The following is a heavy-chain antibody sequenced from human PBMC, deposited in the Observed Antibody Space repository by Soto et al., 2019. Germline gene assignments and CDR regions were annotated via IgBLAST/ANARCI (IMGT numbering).Heavy chain of an antibody. V-gene: IGHV4-39*07. D-gene: IGHD2-21*01. CDR2: IYYDGNT. CDR1: GDSISSNSHY. Sequence: SETLSLTCTVSGDSISSNSHYWGWIRQPPGKGLESIANIYYDGNTYYNPSLKSRVTMSLDTSKNQFSLKLTSVTAADTAVYYCTRGGDAYKNGHWGQGTLVTVSS. CDR3: TRGGDAYKNGH. J-gene: IGHJ4*02.